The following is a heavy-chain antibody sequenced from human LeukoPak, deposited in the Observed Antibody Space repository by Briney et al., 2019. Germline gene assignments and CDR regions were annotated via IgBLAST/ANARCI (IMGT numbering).Heavy chain of an antibody. V-gene: IGHV1-69*01. D-gene: IGHD6-13*01. CDR2: IIPIFVTA. Sequence: SVKVSCKASGGTFSSYAISWVRQAPGQGLEGMGGIIPIFVTANYAQKFQGRVTITADESTSTAYMELSSLRSEDTAVYYCARGGWSGDSSSWFPSWFDPWGQGTLVTVSS. CDR1: GGTFSSYA. CDR3: ARGGWSGDSSSWFPSWFDP. J-gene: IGHJ5*02.